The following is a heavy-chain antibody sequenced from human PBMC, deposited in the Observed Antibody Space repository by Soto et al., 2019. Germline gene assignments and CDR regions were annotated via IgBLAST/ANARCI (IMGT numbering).Heavy chain of an antibody. CDR2: ISDSGDGT. J-gene: IGHJ4*02. Sequence: LRLSCAASGFTFSNYAMSWVRQAPGKGLEWVSAISDSGDGTYYTDSVKGRFTISRDNSKNTLYLQMNSLRAEDTAVYYCAKDAPTTVATGYFDYWGQGTLVTVSS. CDR1: GFTFSNYA. V-gene: IGHV3-23*01. D-gene: IGHD4-17*01. CDR3: AKDAPTTVATGYFDY.